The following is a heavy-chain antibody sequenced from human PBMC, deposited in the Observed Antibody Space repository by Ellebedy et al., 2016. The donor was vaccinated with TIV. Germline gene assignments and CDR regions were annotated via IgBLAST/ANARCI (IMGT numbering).Heavy chain of an antibody. CDR1: EFTFNNYT. CDR3: ARDMYFDFVWWSYRPNLFDY. D-gene: IGHD3-16*02. Sequence: GGSLRLXXAASEFTFNNYTMNWVRQPSGKGLEWVSSISGSSFYIYYADSVKGRFTISRDNAKNSLYLQMNSLRAEDTAIYYCARDMYFDFVWWSYRPNLFDYWGQGALVTVSS. CDR2: ISGSSFYI. V-gene: IGHV3-21*01. J-gene: IGHJ4*02.